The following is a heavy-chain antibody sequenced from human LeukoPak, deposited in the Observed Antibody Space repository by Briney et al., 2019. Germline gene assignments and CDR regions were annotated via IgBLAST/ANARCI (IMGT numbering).Heavy chain of an antibody. CDR1: GFTLSDYY. J-gene: IGHJ4*02. CDR3: ARDYCSSTSCIFVNYFDY. D-gene: IGHD2-2*01. CDR2: ISYDGSNK. V-gene: IGHV3-30*03. Sequence: SGGSLRLSCAASGFTLSDYYMSWIRQAPGKGLEWVAVISYDGSNKYYADSVKGRFTISRDNSKNTLYLQMNSLRAEDTAVYYCARDYCSSTSCIFVNYFDYWGQGTLVTVSS.